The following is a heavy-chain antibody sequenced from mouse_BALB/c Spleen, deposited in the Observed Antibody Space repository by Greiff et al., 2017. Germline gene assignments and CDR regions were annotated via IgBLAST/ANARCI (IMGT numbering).Heavy chain of an antibody. V-gene: IGHV1S41*01. Sequence: DLVKPGASVKLSCKASGYTFTSYWINWIKQRPGQGLEWIGRIAPGSGSTYYNEMFKGKATLTVDTSSSTAYIQLSSLSSEDSAVYFCARWGLRVGDYLDYWGQGTTLTVSS. D-gene: IGHD2-2*01. CDR3: ARWGLRVGDYLDY. CDR2: IAPGSGST. CDR1: GYTFTSYW. J-gene: IGHJ2*01.